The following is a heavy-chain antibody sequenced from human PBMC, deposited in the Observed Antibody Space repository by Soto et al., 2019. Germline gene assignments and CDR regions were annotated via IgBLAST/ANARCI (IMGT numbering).Heavy chain of an antibody. CDR1: GFTFSSYA. J-gene: IGHJ4*02. Sequence: GSLRLSCAASGFTFSSYAMSWVRQAPGKGLEWVSSISGSGGSTYYADSVKGRFTISRDNSKNTLYLQMNSLRAEDTAVYYCAKAGYYDSTGCVYYFDHWGQGTLVTVSS. CDR2: ISGSGGST. V-gene: IGHV3-23*01. CDR3: AKAGYYDSTGCVYYFDH. D-gene: IGHD3-22*01.